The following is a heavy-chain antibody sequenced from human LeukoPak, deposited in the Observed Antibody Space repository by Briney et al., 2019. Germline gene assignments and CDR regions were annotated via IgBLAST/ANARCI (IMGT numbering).Heavy chain of an antibody. CDR3: ASSTAMVRGGKIYYYYGMDV. CDR2: ISAYNGNT. CDR1: GGTFSSYA. J-gene: IGHJ6*02. V-gene: IGHV1-18*01. Sequence: ASVKVSCKASGGTFSSYAISWVRQAPGQGLEWMGWISAYNGNTNYAQKLQGRVTMTTDTSTSTAYMELRSPRSDDTAVYYCASSTAMVRGGKIYYYYGMDVWGQGTTVTVSS. D-gene: IGHD3-10*01.